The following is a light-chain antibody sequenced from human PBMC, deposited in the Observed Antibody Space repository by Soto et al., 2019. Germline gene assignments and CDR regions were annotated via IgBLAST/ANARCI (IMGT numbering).Light chain of an antibody. J-gene: IGLJ2*01. V-gene: IGLV1-40*01. CDR1: SSNIGAGYD. CDR2: GNN. CDR3: QSYDNSLSGWV. Sequence: QSVLTQPPSVSGAPGQRVTISCTGSSSNIGAGYDVQWYQQLPGTAPKLLISGNNHRPSGVPDRFSGSKSGTSASLAITGLQAEDEADYYCQSYDNSLSGWVFGGGTKVTVL.